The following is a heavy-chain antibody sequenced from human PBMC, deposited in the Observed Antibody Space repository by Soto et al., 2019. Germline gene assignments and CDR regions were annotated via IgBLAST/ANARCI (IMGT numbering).Heavy chain of an antibody. V-gene: IGHV4-30-2*01. CDR3: AREAGLHYYGMDV. Sequence: PSETLSLTCAVSGGSISSGGYSWSWIRQPPGKGLEWIGYIYHSGSTYYNPSLKSRVTISVDRSKNQFSLKLSSVTAADTAVYYCAREAGLHYYGMDVWGPGTTVTVSS. J-gene: IGHJ6*02. D-gene: IGHD2-15*01. CDR1: GGSISSGGYS. CDR2: IYHSGST.